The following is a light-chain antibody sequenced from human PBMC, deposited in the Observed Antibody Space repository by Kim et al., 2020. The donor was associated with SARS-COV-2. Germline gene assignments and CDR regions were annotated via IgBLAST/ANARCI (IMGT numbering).Light chain of an antibody. Sequence: SASEGDRVSITCRASQTIGDYLNWYQQKPGKAPQLLIYGASTLQSGVPSRFSGSGSGADFTLTINSVQREDIATYYCQQTYTTLHSFGQGTKLEIK. CDR3: QQTYTTLHS. CDR2: GAS. V-gene: IGKV1-39*01. CDR1: QTIGDY. J-gene: IGKJ2*03.